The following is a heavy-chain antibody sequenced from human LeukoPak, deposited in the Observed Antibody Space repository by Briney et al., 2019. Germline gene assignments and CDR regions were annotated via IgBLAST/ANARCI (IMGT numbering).Heavy chain of an antibody. CDR1: GFTFSNFA. V-gene: IGHV3-23*01. Sequence: PGGSLRLSCAASGFTFSNFAMSWVRQAPGKGLEWVSAISGTGGNTFYTGSVTGRFTISRDNSKNTLYVQMNSLRADDTAVYYCAKTGGYYDTSDLYRPDVFDIWGQGTVVTVSS. D-gene: IGHD3-22*01. CDR2: ISGTGGNT. J-gene: IGHJ3*02. CDR3: AKTGGYYDTSDLYRPDVFDI.